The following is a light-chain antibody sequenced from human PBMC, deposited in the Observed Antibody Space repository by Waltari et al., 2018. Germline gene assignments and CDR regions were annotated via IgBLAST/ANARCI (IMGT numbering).Light chain of an antibody. CDR1: QSITKRY. CDR2: GAS. Sequence: VLTQSPGPLSLSPGERATFSCRASQSITKRYFAWYQQKPGQDPRLLIYGASSRAPGIPDRFSGSGSGTDFTLTISRLEPEDFAVYYCQQYGSSVMYTFGQGTKLEIK. V-gene: IGKV3-20*01. CDR3: QQYGSSVMYT. J-gene: IGKJ2*01.